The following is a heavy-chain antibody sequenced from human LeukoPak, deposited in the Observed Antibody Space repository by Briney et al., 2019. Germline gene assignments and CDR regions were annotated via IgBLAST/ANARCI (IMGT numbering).Heavy chain of an antibody. CDR1: GFTFDDYG. J-gene: IGHJ4*02. CDR3: AKASPYYYDSSGYYHFDY. D-gene: IGHD3-22*01. CDR2: ISGSGGST. Sequence: GGSLRLSCAASGFTFDDYGMSWVRQAPGKGLEWVSAISGSGGSTYYADSVKGRFTISRDNSKNTLYLQMNSLRAEDTAVYYCAKASPYYYDSSGYYHFDYWGQGTLVTVSS. V-gene: IGHV3-23*01.